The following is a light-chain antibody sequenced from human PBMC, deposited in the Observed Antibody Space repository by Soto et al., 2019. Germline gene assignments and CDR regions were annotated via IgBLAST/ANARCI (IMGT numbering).Light chain of an antibody. V-gene: IGKV3-15*01. CDR2: GAS. CDR3: QQYNNWLIT. Sequence: EILMTQSPATLSLSPWERATLSCRASQSVSSNLAWYQQKPGQAPRLLIYGASTRATGIPARFSGSGSGTEFTLTISSLQSEDFAVYYCQQYNNWLITFGQGTRLEIK. CDR1: QSVSSN. J-gene: IGKJ5*01.